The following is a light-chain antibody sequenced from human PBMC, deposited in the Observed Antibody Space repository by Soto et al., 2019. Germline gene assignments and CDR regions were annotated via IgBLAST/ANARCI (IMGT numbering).Light chain of an antibody. Sequence: QSVLTQPASESGSPGQSITISCTGTSSDVGGYNYVSWYQQHPGKAPKLMIYDVSNRPSGVSNRFSGSKSGNTASLTISGLQAEDEADYYCSSYTSSSTLVVFGTGTQLTVL. CDR2: DVS. J-gene: IGLJ1*01. CDR1: SSDVGGYNY. V-gene: IGLV2-14*01. CDR3: SSYTSSSTLVV.